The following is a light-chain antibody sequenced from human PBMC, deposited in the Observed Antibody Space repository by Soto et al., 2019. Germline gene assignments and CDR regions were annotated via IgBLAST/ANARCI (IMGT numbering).Light chain of an antibody. CDR2: GAS. J-gene: IGKJ1*01. Sequence: EIVLSQSPGTLSLSPGERATLSCRASQSVSSSYLAWYQQKPGQAPRLLIYGASSRATGIPDRFSGSGSGTDFTLTISRLEPEDFVVYYCQQYGVSRTFGQGTKVDIK. CDR1: QSVSSSY. V-gene: IGKV3-20*01. CDR3: QQYGVSRT.